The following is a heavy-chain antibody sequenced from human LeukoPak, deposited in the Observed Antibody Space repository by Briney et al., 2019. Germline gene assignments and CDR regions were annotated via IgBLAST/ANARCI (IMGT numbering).Heavy chain of an antibody. V-gene: IGHV3-11*04. CDR3: ARDVYSYDSY. CDR1: GFTFSDFY. CDR2: ISSSGSTI. D-gene: IGHD5-18*01. Sequence: GGSLRLSCAASGFTFSDFYMNWVRQAPGKGLEWVSYISSSGSTIYYADSVKGRFTISRDNAKNSLYLQMNSLRAEDTAVYYCARDVYSYDSYWGQGTLVTVSS. J-gene: IGHJ4*02.